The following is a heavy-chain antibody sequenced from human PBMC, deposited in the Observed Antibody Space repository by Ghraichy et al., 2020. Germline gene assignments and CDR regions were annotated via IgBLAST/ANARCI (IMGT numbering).Heavy chain of an antibody. D-gene: IGHD4-17*01. V-gene: IGHV6-1*01. CDR3: ARDGRGPTVTTKFDY. Sequence: SETLSLTCAISGDSVSSNTAAWNWIRQSPSRGLEWLGRTYYRSKWYNDYALSVKSRITINPDTSKNQFSLQLNSVTPEDTAVYYCARDGRGPTVTTKFDYLGQGTLVTVSS. CDR2: TYYRSKWYN. J-gene: IGHJ4*02. CDR1: GDSVSSNTAA.